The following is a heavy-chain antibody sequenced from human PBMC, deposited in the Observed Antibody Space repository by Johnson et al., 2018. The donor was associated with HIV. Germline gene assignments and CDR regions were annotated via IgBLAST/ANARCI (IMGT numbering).Heavy chain of an antibody. Sequence: EQLVESGGGLVQPGGSLRLSCAASGFTFSSYALTWVRQAPGKGLEWVSTVSDGAGNTYYADSVKGRFTISRDNSKNTLYLQMNTLRAEDTAVYYCARDMVQLELLGAFDIWGQGTMVTVSS. CDR1: GFTFSSYA. CDR3: ARDMVQLELLGAFDI. CDR2: VSDGAGNT. J-gene: IGHJ3*02. V-gene: IGHV3-23*04. D-gene: IGHD1-7*01.